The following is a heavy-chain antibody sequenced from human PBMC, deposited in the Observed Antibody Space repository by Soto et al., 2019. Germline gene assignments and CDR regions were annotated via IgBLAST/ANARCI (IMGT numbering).Heavy chain of an antibody. V-gene: IGHV1-8*01. D-gene: IGHD1-26*01. Sequence: GASVKVSCKASGYTFTSYDINWVRQATGQGLEYLGWMNPNSGNTGYVQKFQGRVTMTRDTSISTAYMELSSLRSEDTAVYYCATSPKGYFGPTGFDSWGPGTLVTVSS. J-gene: IGHJ4*02. CDR3: ATSPKGYFGPTGFDS. CDR1: GYTFTSYD. CDR2: MNPNSGNT.